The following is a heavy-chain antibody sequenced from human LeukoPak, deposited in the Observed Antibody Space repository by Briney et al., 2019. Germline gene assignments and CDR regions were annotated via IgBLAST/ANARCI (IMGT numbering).Heavy chain of an antibody. CDR2: IYYSGST. V-gene: IGHV4-59*12. Sequence: SETLSLTCTVSGGSISGYYWSWIRQPPGKGLEWIGYIYYSGSTNYNPSLKSRVTVSVDTSKKQFSLNLRSVTAADTAVYYCARGLHYNILTGGMDVWGQGTTVIVSS. CDR1: GGSISGYY. D-gene: IGHD3-9*01. J-gene: IGHJ6*02. CDR3: ARGLHYNILTGGMDV.